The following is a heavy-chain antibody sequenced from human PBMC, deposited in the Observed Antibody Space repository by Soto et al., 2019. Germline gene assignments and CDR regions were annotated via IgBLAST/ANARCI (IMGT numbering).Heavy chain of an antibody. Sequence: GESLKISCKGSGYSFTSYWIGWVRQIPWKGLEWMGIIYPGDSDTRYSPSFQGQVTISADKSISTAYLQWSSLKASDTAMYYCARQQYMTTMTSHLRRNYYYGKDVWGKGTTVTDSS. CDR1: GYSFTSYW. J-gene: IGHJ6*04. D-gene: IGHD4-17*01. V-gene: IGHV5-51*01. CDR3: ARQQYMTTMTSHLRRNYYYGKDV. CDR2: IYPGDSDT.